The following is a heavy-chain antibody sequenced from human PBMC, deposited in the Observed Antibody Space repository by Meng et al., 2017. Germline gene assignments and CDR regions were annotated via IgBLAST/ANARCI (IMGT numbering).Heavy chain of an antibody. CDR1: GGSFSGYY. Sequence: VPLTQWGAGLLKPSETLSLTCAVYGGSFSGYYWSWIRQPPGKGLEWIGEINHSGSTNYNPSLKSRVTISVDTSKNQFSLKLSSVTAADTAVYYCARVPTYYYDSSGYYLFDYWGQGTLVTVSS. J-gene: IGHJ4*02. CDR3: ARVPTYYYDSSGYYLFDY. V-gene: IGHV4-34*01. D-gene: IGHD3-22*01. CDR2: INHSGST.